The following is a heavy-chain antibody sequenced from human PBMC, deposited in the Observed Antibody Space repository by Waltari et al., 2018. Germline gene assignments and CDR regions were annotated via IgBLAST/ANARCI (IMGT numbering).Heavy chain of an antibody. J-gene: IGHJ4*02. CDR1: GFTFTNYA. D-gene: IGHD2-15*01. V-gene: IGHV3-30*04. Sequence: QVQLVESGGGVVQPGRSLSLPCAASGFTFTNYAMQWVGQAPGKGLEWVATISYDGSNKYYVDSVKGRFTISRDNSKNTLYLQVNSLRTEDTAVYYCARAPNAGYCGGGSCYYGDYWGQGTLVTVSS. CDR3: ARAPNAGYCGGGSCYYGDY. CDR2: ISYDGSNK.